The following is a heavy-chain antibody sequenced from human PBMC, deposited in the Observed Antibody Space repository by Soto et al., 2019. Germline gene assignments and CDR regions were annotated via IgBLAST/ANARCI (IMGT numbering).Heavy chain of an antibody. D-gene: IGHD5-18*01. CDR3: ARGPGKLWEQGFYYYGMDV. CDR1: GYTFTSYD. Sequence: ASVKVSCKASGYTFTSYDINWVRQATGQGLEWMGWMNPNSGNTGYAQKFQGRVTMTRNTSISTAYMELSSLRSEDTAVYYCARGPGKLWEQGFYYYGMDVWGQGTTVTVSS. CDR2: MNPNSGNT. V-gene: IGHV1-8*01. J-gene: IGHJ6*02.